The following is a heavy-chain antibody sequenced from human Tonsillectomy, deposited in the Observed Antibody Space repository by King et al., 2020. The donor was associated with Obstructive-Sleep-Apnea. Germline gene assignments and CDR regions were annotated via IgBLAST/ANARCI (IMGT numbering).Heavy chain of an antibody. Sequence: LQLVQSGGGVVQPGRSLRLSCAASGFSFSNYGMHWVRQAPGKGLEWLALISFNGETTIYAASVRGRFSVSRDNSDNVVYLQMSRLRAEDTAVYFCAREEQAYDGLSTEEGWFDSWGQGSPVTVSS. V-gene: IGHV3-30*03. CDR2: ISFNGETT. D-gene: IGHD3-9*01. CDR1: GFSFSNYG. J-gene: IGHJ5*01. CDR3: AREEQAYDGLSTEEGWFDS.